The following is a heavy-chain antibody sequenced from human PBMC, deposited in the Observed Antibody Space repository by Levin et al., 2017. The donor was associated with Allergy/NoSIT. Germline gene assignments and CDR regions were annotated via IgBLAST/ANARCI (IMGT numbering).Heavy chain of an antibody. CDR2: ISYDGSDK. Sequence: GGSLRLSCAASGFIFRSFGMHWVRQAPGKGLEWVAVISYDGSDKYYADSVKGRFTISRDNSKNTLYLQMNRLRGEDAAVYYCAKDLVIGTSSWSLDCWGQGTLVTVSS. CDR1: GFIFRSFG. D-gene: IGHD6-13*01. V-gene: IGHV3-30*18. CDR3: AKDLVIGTSSWSLDC. J-gene: IGHJ4*02.